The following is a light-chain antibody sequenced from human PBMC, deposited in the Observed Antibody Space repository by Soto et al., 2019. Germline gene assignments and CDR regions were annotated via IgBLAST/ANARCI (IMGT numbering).Light chain of an antibody. CDR2: LNSDGSH. J-gene: IGLJ3*02. CDR1: SGHSSYA. V-gene: IGLV4-69*01. Sequence: QPVLTQSPSASASLGASVKLTCTLSSGHSSYAIAWHQQQPEKGPRYLMKLNSDGSHNRGDGIPDRFSSSSSGAERYLTISSLQSEDEADYYCQTWGAGVRVFGGGTQLTVL. CDR3: QTWGAGVRV.